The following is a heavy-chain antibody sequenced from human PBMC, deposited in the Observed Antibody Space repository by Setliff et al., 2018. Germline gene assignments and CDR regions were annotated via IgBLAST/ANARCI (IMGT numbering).Heavy chain of an antibody. V-gene: IGHV4-38-2*01. CDR1: GYSISSDHY. Sequence: PSETLSLTCAVSGYSISSDHYWGWIRQPPGKGLEWIGSIYHSGSAYYNPSLKSRVTISXXXSKNQFSXXLXXXXXAXXXXYYCXRXXGNGYGVDAYAGGGFDIWGQGTMVTVSS. CDR2: IYHSGSA. J-gene: IGHJ3*02. D-gene: IGHD3-10*01. CDR3: XRXXGNGYGVDAYAGGGFDI.